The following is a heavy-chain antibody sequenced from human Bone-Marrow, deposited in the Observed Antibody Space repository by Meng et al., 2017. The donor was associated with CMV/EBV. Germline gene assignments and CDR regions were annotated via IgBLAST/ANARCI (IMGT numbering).Heavy chain of an antibody. CDR2: ISYDGSDK. Sequence: GESLKISCAASGFTFSSYAMHWVRQAPGKGLEWVALISYDGSDKYHADSVKGRFTISRDNSKNTLYLQMNSLSAEDTAVYYCARVNYDFWSGPYYFDSWGQGTLVTVSS. CDR1: GFTFSSYA. D-gene: IGHD3-3*01. J-gene: IGHJ4*02. CDR3: ARVNYDFWSGPYYFDS. V-gene: IGHV3-30*04.